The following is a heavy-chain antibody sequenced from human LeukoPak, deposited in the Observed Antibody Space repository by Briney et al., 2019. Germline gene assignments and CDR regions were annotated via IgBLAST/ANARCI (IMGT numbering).Heavy chain of an antibody. CDR1: SDSLSSYY. J-gene: IGHJ4*02. CDR2: IYRSGST. CDR3: ARVKDMGYDSSGYQFYYFDY. Sequence: PSETLSLTCTVSSDSLSSYYWSWIRQPAGKGLEWIGRIYRSGSTSYNPSLNSRVTMSVDTSKNQFSLKLSSVTAADTAVYYCARVKDMGYDSSGYQFYYFDYWGQGTLVTVSS. D-gene: IGHD3-22*01. V-gene: IGHV4-4*07.